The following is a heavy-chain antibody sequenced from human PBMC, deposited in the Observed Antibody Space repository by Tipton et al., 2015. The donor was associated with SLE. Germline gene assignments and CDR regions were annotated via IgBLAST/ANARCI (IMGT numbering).Heavy chain of an antibody. CDR3: ARGGVGGYDYFDH. J-gene: IGHJ4*02. CDR1: GGSIYSSGFY. Sequence: TLSLTCSISGGSIYSSGFYWGWIRQPPGKGLEWIGHMSYSGSTHYNPSLRSRITISVDTSKNHFSLKLSSVTAADTAVYYCARGGVGGYDYFDHWGQGTLVTVSS. D-gene: IGHD5-12*01. CDR2: MSYSGST. V-gene: IGHV4-31*03.